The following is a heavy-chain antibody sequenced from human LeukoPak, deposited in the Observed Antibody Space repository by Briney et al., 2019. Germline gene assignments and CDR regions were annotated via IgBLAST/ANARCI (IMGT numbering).Heavy chain of an antibody. J-gene: IGHJ6*03. Sequence: GGSLRLPCAASGFTFSSYWMHWVRQAPGKGLVWVSRINSDGSSTSYADSVKGRFTISRDNAKNTLYLQMNSLRAEDTAVYYSAREDSGYVVFYYYYMDVWGKGTTVTISS. D-gene: IGHD5-12*01. CDR2: INSDGSST. CDR3: AREDSGYVVFYYYYMDV. CDR1: GFTFSSYW. V-gene: IGHV3-74*01.